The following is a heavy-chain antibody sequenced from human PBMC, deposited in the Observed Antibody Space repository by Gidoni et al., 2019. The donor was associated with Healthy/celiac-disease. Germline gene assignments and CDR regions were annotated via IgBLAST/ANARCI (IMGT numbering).Heavy chain of an antibody. CDR1: GFPFSSYG. CDR3: ARVSYGSGSYSPLDY. J-gene: IGHJ4*02. D-gene: IGHD3-10*01. Sequence: QVQLVESGGGVVQPGRSLRLSCAASGFPFSSYGMHWVRQAPGKGLEWVAVIWYDGSNKYYADSVKGRFTISRDNSKNTLYLQMNSLRAEDTAVYYCARVSYGSGSYSPLDYWGQGTLVTVSS. CDR2: IWYDGSNK. V-gene: IGHV3-33*01.